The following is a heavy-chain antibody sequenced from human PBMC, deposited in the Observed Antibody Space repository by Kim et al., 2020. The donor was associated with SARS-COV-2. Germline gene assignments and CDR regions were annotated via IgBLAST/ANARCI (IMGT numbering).Heavy chain of an antibody. CDR2: IYYSGST. CDR3: ARSSSGWYHRGVYWYFDL. V-gene: IGHV4-39*01. D-gene: IGHD6-19*01. CDR1: GGSISSSSYY. J-gene: IGHJ2*01. Sequence: SETLSLTCTVSGGSISSSSYYWGWIRQPPGKGLEWIGSIYYSGSTYYNPSLKSRVTISVDTSKNQFSLKLSSVTAADTAVYYCARSSSGWYHRGVYWYFDLWGRGTLVTVSS.